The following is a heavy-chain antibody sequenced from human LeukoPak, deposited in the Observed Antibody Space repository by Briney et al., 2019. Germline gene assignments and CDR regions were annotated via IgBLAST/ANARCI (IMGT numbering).Heavy chain of an antibody. J-gene: IGHJ4*02. CDR2: IYTSGST. CDR3: ARARRVRGSFDY. V-gene: IGHV4-61*02. Sequence: PSETLSLTCTVSGGSISSGSHYWTWIRQPAGKGLEWIGRIYTSGSTNYNPSLKSRVTISVDTSKNQFSLKLSSVTAADTAVYYCARARRVRGSFDYWGQGTLVTVSS. CDR1: GGSISSGSHY. D-gene: IGHD3-10*01.